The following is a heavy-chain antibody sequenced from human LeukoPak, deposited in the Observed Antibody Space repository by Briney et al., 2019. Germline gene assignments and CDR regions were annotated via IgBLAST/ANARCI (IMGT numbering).Heavy chain of an antibody. J-gene: IGHJ4*02. CDR1: GYTFTGYY. CDR3: AWCVVQLWLPPYYFDY. CDR2: INPNSGGT. Sequence: ASVKVSCKASGYTFTGYYMHWVRQAPGQGLEWMGPINPNSGGTNYAQKFQGRVTMTRDTSISTAYMELSRLRTDDSAVYYLAWCVVQLWLPPYYFDYWGQGTLVTVSS. V-gene: IGHV1-2*06. D-gene: IGHD5-18*01.